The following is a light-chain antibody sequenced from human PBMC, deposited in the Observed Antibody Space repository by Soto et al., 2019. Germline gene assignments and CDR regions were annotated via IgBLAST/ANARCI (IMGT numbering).Light chain of an antibody. CDR3: SSYTSSSPFVV. Sequence: QSALTQPASVSGSPGQSITISCTGTSGDIGSHNFVSWYQQHPGKAPQLMMYEVSNRPFGVSNRFSGSKSGNTASLTISGLQAEDEADYYCSSYTSSSPFVVFGGGTKLTVL. CDR1: SGDIGSHNF. V-gene: IGLV2-14*01. CDR2: EVS. J-gene: IGLJ2*01.